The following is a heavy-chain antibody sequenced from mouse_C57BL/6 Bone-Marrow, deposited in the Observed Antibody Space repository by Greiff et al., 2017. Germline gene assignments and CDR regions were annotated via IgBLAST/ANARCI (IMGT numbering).Heavy chain of an antibody. CDR2: ISNGGGST. V-gene: IGHV5-12*01. J-gene: IGHJ3*01. D-gene: IGHD2-1*01. CDR3: ARQDGNYEFAY. Sequence: EVKLQESGGGLVQPGGSLKLSCAASGFTFSDYYMYWVRQTPEKRLEWVAYISNGGGSTYYPDTVKGRFTISRDNAKNTLYLQMSRLKSEDTAMYYCARQDGNYEFAYWGQGTLVTVSA. CDR1: GFTFSDYY.